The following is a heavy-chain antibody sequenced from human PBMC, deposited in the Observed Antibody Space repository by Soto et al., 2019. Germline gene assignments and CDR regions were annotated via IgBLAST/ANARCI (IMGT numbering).Heavy chain of an antibody. CDR2: IYYTGST. J-gene: IGHJ5*02. Sequence: SETLSLTCTVSGDSIRSAGHYWSWIRQHPGKGLEWIGYIYYTGSTYYNPSLKSRVSISLDTSQNQFSLKLTSVTAADTAVYYCARSGASGIIITSKWFDPWGQGTLVTVPS. CDR1: GDSIRSAGHY. CDR3: ARSGASGIIITSKWFDP. D-gene: IGHD1-1*01. V-gene: IGHV4-31*03.